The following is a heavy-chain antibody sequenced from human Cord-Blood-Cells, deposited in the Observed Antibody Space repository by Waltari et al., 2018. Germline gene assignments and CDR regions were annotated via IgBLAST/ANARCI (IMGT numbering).Heavy chain of an antibody. CDR2: INHRGST. J-gene: IGHJ6*02. CDR3: ARVTDFWSGYYYGMDV. D-gene: IGHD3-3*01. V-gene: IGHV4-34*01. Sequence: QVQLQQWGAGLLKPSETLSLTCAVYGGSFSGYYWSWIRQPPGKGLEWIGEINHRGSTNYNPSLKSRVTISVDTSKNQFSLKLSSVTAADTAVYYCARVTDFWSGYYYGMDVWGQGTTVTVSS. CDR1: GGSFSGYY.